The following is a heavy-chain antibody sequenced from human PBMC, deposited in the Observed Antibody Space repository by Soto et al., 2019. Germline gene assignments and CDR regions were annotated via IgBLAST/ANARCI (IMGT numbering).Heavy chain of an antibody. CDR3: ARGNDYFDY. CDR2: IYYSGST. V-gene: IGHV4-59*01. Sequence: PSETLSLTCTVSGGSISSYYWSWIRQPPGKGLEWIGYIYYSGSTNYNPSLKSRVTISVDTSKNQFSLKLSSVTAADTAVYYCARGNDYFDYWGQGTLVTVSS. J-gene: IGHJ4*02. CDR1: GGSISSYY.